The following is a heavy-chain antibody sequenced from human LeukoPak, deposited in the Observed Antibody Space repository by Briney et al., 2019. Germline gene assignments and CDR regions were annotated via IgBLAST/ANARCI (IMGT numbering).Heavy chain of an antibody. D-gene: IGHD2-2*01. V-gene: IGHV4-31*03. CDR1: GGSISSGGYY. CDR2: IYYSGST. J-gene: IGHJ3*02. Sequence: PSQTLSLTCTVSGGSISSGGYYWSWIRQHPGKGLEWIGYIYYSGSTYYNPSLKSRVTISVDTSKNQFSLKLSSVTAADTAVYYCARDRDCSSTSCPSVDAFDIWGQGTMVTVSS. CDR3: ARDRDCSSTSCPSVDAFDI.